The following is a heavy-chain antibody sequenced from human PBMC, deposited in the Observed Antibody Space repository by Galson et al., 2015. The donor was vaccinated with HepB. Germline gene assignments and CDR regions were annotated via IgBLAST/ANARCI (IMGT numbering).Heavy chain of an antibody. CDR3: ARYCSSTSCYDFYYYGMDV. J-gene: IGHJ6*02. CDR1: GGTFSSYA. Sequence: SVKVSCKASGGTFSSYAISWVRQAPGQGLEWMGGIIPIFGTANYAQKFQGRVTITADESTSTAYMELSSLRSEDTAVYYCARYCSSTSCYDFYYYGMDVWGQGTTVTVSS. CDR2: IIPIFGTA. D-gene: IGHD2-2*01. V-gene: IGHV1-69*13.